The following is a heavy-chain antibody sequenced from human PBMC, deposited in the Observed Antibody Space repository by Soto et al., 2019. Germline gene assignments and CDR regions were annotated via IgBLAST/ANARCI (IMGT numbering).Heavy chain of an antibody. J-gene: IGHJ4*02. CDR2: TYYRSKWYN. CDR3: ARELADYYDSSGYYYGFDY. D-gene: IGHD3-22*01. V-gene: IGHV6-1*01. CDR1: GDSVSSNSAA. Sequence: QVQLQQSGPGLVKPSQTLSLTCAISGDSVSSNSAAWNWIRQSPSRGLEWLGRTYYRSKWYNDYAVSVKSPITINPDTSKNQFSLQLNSVTPEDTAVYYCARELADYYDSSGYYYGFDYWGQGTLVTVSS.